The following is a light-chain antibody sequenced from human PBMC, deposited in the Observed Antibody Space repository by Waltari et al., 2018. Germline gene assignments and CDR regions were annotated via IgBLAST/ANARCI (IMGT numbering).Light chain of an antibody. CDR1: SSDFGAYKY. CDR2: DVS. J-gene: IGLJ3*02. CDR3: SSYSSSTTRV. V-gene: IGLV2-14*03. Sequence: QSALTQPASVSGSPGQSVSISCTGTSSDFGAYKYVSWYQQHPGKAPQLIIYDVSDRPSGVSDRFSGSKSGNTASLIISGLQAEDEADYYCSSYSSSTTRVFGGGTKLTVL.